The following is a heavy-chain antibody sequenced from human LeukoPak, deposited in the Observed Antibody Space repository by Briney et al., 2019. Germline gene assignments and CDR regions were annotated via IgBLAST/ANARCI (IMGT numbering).Heavy chain of an antibody. V-gene: IGHV1-8*03. J-gene: IGHJ5*02. CDR1: GYTFTSYD. CDR3: AADRTQLYYYDSSGYHGWFDP. CDR2: MNPNSGNT. D-gene: IGHD3-22*01. Sequence: ASVKVSCKASGYTFTSYDINWVRQATGQGLEWMGWMNPNSGNTNYAQKFQERVTITRDMSTSTAYMELSSLRSEDTAVYYCAADRTQLYYYDSSGYHGWFDPWGQGTLVTVSS.